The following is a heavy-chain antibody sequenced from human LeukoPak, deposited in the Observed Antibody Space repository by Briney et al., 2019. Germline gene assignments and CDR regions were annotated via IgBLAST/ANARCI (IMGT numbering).Heavy chain of an antibody. Sequence: PSETLSLTCAVYGGSFSGYYWSWIRQPPGEGLEWIGEINHSGSTNYNPSLKSRVTISVDTSKNQFSLKLSSVTAADTAVYYCARLEPYSSSWDYYYYYMDVWGKGTTVTVSS. CDR1: GGSFSGYY. CDR3: ARLEPYSSSWDYYYYYMDV. CDR2: INHSGST. J-gene: IGHJ6*03. D-gene: IGHD6-6*01. V-gene: IGHV4-34*01.